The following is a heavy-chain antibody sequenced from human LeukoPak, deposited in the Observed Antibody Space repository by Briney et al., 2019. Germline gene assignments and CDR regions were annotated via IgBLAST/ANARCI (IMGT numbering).Heavy chain of an antibody. D-gene: IGHD6-19*01. Sequence: GGSLRLSCAASGFTFSSYGIHWVRQAPGKGLEWVSFIRYDGNNKYYADSVKGRFTISRDNSKNTLYPQMNSLRAEDTAVYYCAKPLSSGHFFDYWGQGTLVTVSS. CDR1: GFTFSSYG. J-gene: IGHJ4*02. CDR3: AKPLSSGHFFDY. CDR2: IRYDGNNK. V-gene: IGHV3-30*02.